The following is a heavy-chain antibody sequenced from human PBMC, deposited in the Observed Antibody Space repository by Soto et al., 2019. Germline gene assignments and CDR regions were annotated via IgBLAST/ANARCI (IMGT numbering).Heavy chain of an antibody. CDR1: GFTFSSYS. CDR3: AGESYSSSSHWYFDL. CDR2: ISSSSSYI. D-gene: IGHD6-6*01. J-gene: IGHJ2*01. V-gene: IGHV3-21*01. Sequence: GGSLRLSCAASGFTFSSYSMNWVRQAPGKGLEWVSSISSSSSYIYYADSVEGRFTISRDNAKNSLYLQMNSLRAEDTAVYYCAGESYSSSSHWYFDLWGHGTLVTVSS.